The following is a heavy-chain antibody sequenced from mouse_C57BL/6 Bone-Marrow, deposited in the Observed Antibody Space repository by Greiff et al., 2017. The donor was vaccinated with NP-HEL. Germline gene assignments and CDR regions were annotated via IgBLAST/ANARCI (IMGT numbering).Heavy chain of an antibody. V-gene: IGHV14-4*01. CDR2: IDPENGDT. D-gene: IGHD1-1*01. CDR1: GFNIKDDY. J-gene: IGHJ3*01. CDR3: TTSITFAY. Sequence: EVKLMQSGAELVRPGASVKLSCTASGFNIKDDYMHWVKQRPEQGLEWIGWIDPENGDTDYASKFQGKATITADTSSNTAYLQLSSLTAEDTAVYYCTTSITFAYWGQGTLVTVSA.